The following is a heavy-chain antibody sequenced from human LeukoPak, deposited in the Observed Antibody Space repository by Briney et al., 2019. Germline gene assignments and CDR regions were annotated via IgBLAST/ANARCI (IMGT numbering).Heavy chain of an antibody. CDR2: IYYSGSA. Sequence: SETLSLTCTVSGGSISGYYWTWIRQPPGKGLEWIGYIYYSGSAYYNPSLKSRVAMSVDTSKNQFSLKLSSVTAADTAVYYCARRGWGKLDYWGQGTLVTVSS. J-gene: IGHJ4*02. D-gene: IGHD3-16*01. CDR1: GGSISGYY. V-gene: IGHV4-59*08. CDR3: ARRGWGKLDY.